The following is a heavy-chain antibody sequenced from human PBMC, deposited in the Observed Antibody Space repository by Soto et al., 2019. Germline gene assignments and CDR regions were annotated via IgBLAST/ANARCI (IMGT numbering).Heavy chain of an antibody. J-gene: IGHJ5*02. Sequence: EVQLVESGGGLVQPGGSLRLSCAASGFTFSSYWMHWVRQAPGKGLVWVSRINSDGSSTSYADSVKGRFTISRDNAKNTLYLQMNSLRAEDTAVYYCARDRYCSSTSCHNSFDPWGQGTLVTVSS. CDR3: ARDRYCSSTSCHNSFDP. CDR2: INSDGSST. CDR1: GFTFSSYW. D-gene: IGHD2-2*01. V-gene: IGHV3-74*01.